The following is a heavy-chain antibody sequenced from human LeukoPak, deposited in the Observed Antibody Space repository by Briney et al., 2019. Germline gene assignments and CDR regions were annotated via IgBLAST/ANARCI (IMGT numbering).Heavy chain of an antibody. CDR2: INSDGNVT. V-gene: IGHV3-74*01. CDR1: GFTFSSYW. D-gene: IGHD5-18*01. J-gene: IGHJ4*02. Sequence: GGSLRLSCGASGFTFSSYWMHWVRQSPGKGLVWVSRINSDGNVTNYADSVKGRFTISRDNAKNTLYLQMNSLRAEDTAVYYCAKEAGYTYGFDYWGQGTLVTFSS. CDR3: AKEAGYTYGFDY.